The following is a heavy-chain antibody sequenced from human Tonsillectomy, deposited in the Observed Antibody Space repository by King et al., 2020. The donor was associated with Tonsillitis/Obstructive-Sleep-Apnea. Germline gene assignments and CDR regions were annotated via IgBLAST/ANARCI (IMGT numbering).Heavy chain of an antibody. CDR3: ARFSGFVSTWPPHDH. V-gene: IGHV4-34*01. J-gene: IGHJ4*02. CDR2: INNRGSA. Sequence: VQLQQWGAGLLKPSETLSLTCTVSGGSFSGYFWSWIRQTPGKGLEWIGQINNRGSATSNPSPKSRVTLSVDTSKNQFSLKLASVTAADTGVYYCARFSGFVSTWPPHDHWGQGTLVTVSP. D-gene: IGHD2-2*01. CDR1: GGSFSGYF.